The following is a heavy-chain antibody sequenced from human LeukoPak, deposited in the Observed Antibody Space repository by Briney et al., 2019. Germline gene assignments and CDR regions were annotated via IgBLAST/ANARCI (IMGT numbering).Heavy chain of an antibody. CDR2: ISSSSSYI. CDR3: ARGRNYYGSGRDY. Sequence: GGSLRLSCAASGFTFSSYSMNWVRQAPGKGLEWVSSISSSSSYIYYADSVRGRFTISRDNAKNSLYLQMNSLRAEDTAFYYCARGRNYYGSGRDYWGQGTLVTVSS. CDR1: GFTFSSYS. V-gene: IGHV3-21*01. D-gene: IGHD3-10*01. J-gene: IGHJ4*02.